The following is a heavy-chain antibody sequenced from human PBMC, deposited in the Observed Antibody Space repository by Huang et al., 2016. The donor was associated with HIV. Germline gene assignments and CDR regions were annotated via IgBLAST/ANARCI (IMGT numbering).Heavy chain of an antibody. CDR3: ASQHIGAAATWF. CDR1: GDFISSTNYY. CDR2: VYQSGST. V-gene: IGHV4-39*01. J-gene: IGHJ4*02. Sequence: QLQLQESGPGQVKPSETLSLTCTVSGDFISSTNYYWGWIRQSPGKGLEWVGSVYQSGSTNYNPSLKIRVTLAVYTSRNQFSLRLNSVTAADTAVYYCASQHIGAAATWFWGRGTQVAVSS. D-gene: IGHD6-13*01.